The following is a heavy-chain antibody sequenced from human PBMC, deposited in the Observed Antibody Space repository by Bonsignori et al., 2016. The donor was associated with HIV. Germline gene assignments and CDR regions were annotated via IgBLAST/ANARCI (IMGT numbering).Heavy chain of an antibody. Sequence: WVRQAPGQGLEWMGWISAYNGNTNYAQKLQGRVTMTTDTSTSTAYMELRSLRSDDTAVYYCARGPFPLDYDFWSGYFNYYYYYYMDVWGKGTTVTVSS. CDR2: ISAYNGNT. CDR3: ARGPFPLDYDFWSGYFNYYYYYYMDV. V-gene: IGHV1-18*01. D-gene: IGHD3-3*01. J-gene: IGHJ6*03.